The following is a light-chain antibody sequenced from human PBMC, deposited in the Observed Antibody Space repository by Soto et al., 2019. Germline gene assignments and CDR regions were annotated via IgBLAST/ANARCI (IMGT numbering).Light chain of an antibody. Sequence: EVGLPQSPDTLSLSPGVTATLSCRASQSVDRYIAWYHQKVGQAPRLLIYDTYTRATGVGARFTGSGSATDFSLPITSLVPADFAVYYCQQRGKCLSSCGPGPEVEMK. CDR1: QSVDRY. CDR3: QQRGKCLSS. V-gene: IGKV3-11*01. J-gene: IGKJ2*01. CDR2: DTY.